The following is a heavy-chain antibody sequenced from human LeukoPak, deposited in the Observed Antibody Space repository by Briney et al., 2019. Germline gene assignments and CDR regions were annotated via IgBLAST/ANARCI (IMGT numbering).Heavy chain of an antibody. Sequence: ASVKVSCKTSGDTFSRYAITWVRQAPGQGLEWMGWINPNSGGTNYAQKFQGRVTMTRDTSISTAYMELSRLRSDDTAVYYCARENYDSSGYYSDGAFDIWGQGTMVTVSS. V-gene: IGHV1-2*02. D-gene: IGHD3-22*01. J-gene: IGHJ3*02. CDR3: ARENYDSSGYYSDGAFDI. CDR2: INPNSGGT. CDR1: GDTFSRYA.